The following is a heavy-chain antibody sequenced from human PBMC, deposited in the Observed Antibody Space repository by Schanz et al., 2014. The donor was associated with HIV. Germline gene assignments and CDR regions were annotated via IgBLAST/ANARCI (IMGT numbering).Heavy chain of an antibody. CDR3: AREREYQLLRGWFDP. Sequence: QVQLVQSGAEMKKPGASVKVSCKASGYTFTNYFIHWVRQAPGQGLEWMGWINPNSGGTNYAQKFQGRVTMTRDTSIATTYMELRRLRSDDTAVYYCAREREYQLLRGWFDPWGQGTLVTVSS. CDR1: GYTFTNYF. V-gene: IGHV1-2*02. D-gene: IGHD2-2*01. J-gene: IGHJ5*02. CDR2: INPNSGGT.